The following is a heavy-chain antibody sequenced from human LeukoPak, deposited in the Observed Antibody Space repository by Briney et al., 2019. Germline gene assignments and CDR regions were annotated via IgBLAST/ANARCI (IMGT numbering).Heavy chain of an antibody. CDR2: ISGSGGST. J-gene: IGHJ4*02. D-gene: IGHD3-3*01. Sequence: PGGSLRLSCAASGFTFSSYAMSWVRQAPGKGLEWVSAISGSGGSTYYADSVKGRFTISRDNSKNTLYLQMNSLRAEDTAVYYCAKADYDFWSGYLYYFYYWGQGTLVTASS. CDR3: AKADYDFWSGYLYYFYY. V-gene: IGHV3-23*01. CDR1: GFTFSSYA.